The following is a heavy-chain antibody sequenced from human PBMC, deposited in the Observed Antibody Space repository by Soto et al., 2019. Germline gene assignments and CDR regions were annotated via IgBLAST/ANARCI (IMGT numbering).Heavy chain of an antibody. Sequence: QVQLVQSGAEVKKPGSSVKVSCKASGGTFSSYAISWVRQAPGQGLEWMGGIIPIFGTANYAQKFQGRVTITADESTSTAYMELSSLRSEDTAVYYCARERIVVVPAATHYYYYYGMDVWGQGTTVTVSS. V-gene: IGHV1-69*01. CDR2: IIPIFGTA. D-gene: IGHD2-2*01. J-gene: IGHJ6*02. CDR1: GGTFSSYA. CDR3: ARERIVVVPAATHYYYYYGMDV.